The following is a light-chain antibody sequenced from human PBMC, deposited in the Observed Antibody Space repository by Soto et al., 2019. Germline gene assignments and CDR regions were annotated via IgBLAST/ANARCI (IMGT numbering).Light chain of an antibody. CDR3: SSYTNSSTLVG. CDR2: EVS. V-gene: IGLV2-14*01. CDR1: SSDVGGYNF. Sequence: QSALTQPASVSGSPGQSITISCTGTSSDVGGYNFVSLYQHHPGKAPKLIIYEVSNRPSGVSNRFSASKSGNTASLTISGLQAEDVVDYYCSSYTNSSTLVGFGGGTKVTVL. J-gene: IGLJ2*01.